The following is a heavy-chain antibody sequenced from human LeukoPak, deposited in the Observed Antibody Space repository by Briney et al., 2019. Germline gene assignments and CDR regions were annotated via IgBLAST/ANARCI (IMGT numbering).Heavy chain of an antibody. CDR3: ARYPLGDYSWFDP. CDR1: GGSFSGYY. D-gene: IGHD4-17*01. CDR2: IYHSGST. V-gene: IGHV4-34*01. J-gene: IGHJ5*02. Sequence: PSETLSLTCAVYGGSFSGYYWSWIRQPPGKGLEWIGSIYHSGSTYYNPSLKSRVTISVDTSKNQFSLKLSSVTAADTAVYYCARYPLGDYSWFDPWGQGTLVTVSS.